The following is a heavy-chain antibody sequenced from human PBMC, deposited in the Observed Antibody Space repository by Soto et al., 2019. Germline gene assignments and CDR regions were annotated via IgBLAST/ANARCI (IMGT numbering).Heavy chain of an antibody. CDR1: GFNFGAYS. V-gene: IGHV3-21*01. J-gene: IGHJ4*02. CDR3: ARDCLTGDPREAFDS. Sequence: GGSLRLSCAAPGFNFGAYSLSWFRQAPGKGLEWVSSIDPSTTQIHYADSVEGRFTVSRDDAKSSLYLQIFNLRVGDTAVYYCARDCLTGDPREAFDSWGQGTMVTVYS. D-gene: IGHD7-27*01. CDR2: IDPSTTQI.